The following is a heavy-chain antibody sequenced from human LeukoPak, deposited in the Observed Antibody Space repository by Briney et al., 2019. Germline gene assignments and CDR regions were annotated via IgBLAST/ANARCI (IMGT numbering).Heavy chain of an antibody. CDR1: GFTFGDYA. J-gene: IGHJ4*02. D-gene: IGHD2-2*01. Sequence: QSGGSLRLSCTASGFTFGDYAMSWVRQAPGKGLEWVSAISGSGGSTYYADSVKGRFTISRDNSKNTLYLQMNSLRAEDTAVYYCAKNKYGCSSTSCYGLDYWGQGTLVTVSS. CDR2: ISGSGGST. V-gene: IGHV3-23*01. CDR3: AKNKYGCSSTSCYGLDY.